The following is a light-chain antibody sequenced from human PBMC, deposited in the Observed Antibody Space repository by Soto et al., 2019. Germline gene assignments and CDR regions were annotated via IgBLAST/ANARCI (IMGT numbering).Light chain of an antibody. CDR1: SSDVGGYNY. Sequence: QSALTQPASVSGSPGQSITISCTGTSSDVGGYNYVSWYQQHPGKAPKLMIYDVSNLPSGVSNRFSGSKSGNTASLTISGLQAEDEADYYCSSYTSSSTLVVFGGGTKVTVL. J-gene: IGLJ2*01. CDR3: SSYTSSSTLVV. V-gene: IGLV2-14*01. CDR2: DVS.